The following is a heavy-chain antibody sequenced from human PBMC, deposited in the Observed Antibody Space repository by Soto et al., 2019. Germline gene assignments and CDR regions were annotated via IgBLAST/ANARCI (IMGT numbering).Heavy chain of an antibody. V-gene: IGHV4-31*03. Sequence: SATLSLTCTVSGGSISSGGYYWSWIRQHPGKGLEWIGYIYYSGSTYYNPSLKSRVTISVDTSKNQFSLKLSSVTAADTAVYYCARLLTAMVNAFDIWGQGTMVTVSS. J-gene: IGHJ3*02. CDR1: GGSISSGGYY. D-gene: IGHD2-21*02. CDR3: ARLLTAMVNAFDI. CDR2: IYYSGST.